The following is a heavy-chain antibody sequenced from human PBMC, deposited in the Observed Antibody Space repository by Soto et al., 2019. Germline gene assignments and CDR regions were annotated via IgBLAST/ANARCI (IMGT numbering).Heavy chain of an antibody. V-gene: IGHV1-45*02. CDR1: GNTFTFRY. Sequence: QMQLVQAGAEVKKPGSTVTVSCKALGNTFTFRYLHWVRQAPGQALEWMGWITPSNGDVHYAQKFQERVTITRDRSTNTAYMRMSSLRSEDTAMYYCASGGAGSGPFTWELPDHWGQGTLVTVSS. CDR3: ASGGAGSGPFTWELPDH. J-gene: IGHJ4*02. D-gene: IGHD1-26*01. CDR2: ITPSNGDV.